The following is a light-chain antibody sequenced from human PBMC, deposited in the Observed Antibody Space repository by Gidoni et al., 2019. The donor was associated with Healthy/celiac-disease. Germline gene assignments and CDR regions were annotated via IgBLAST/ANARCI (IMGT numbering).Light chain of an antibody. CDR2: AAS. CDR1: QSMSSY. Sequence: DIQMTQSPTSLSASVGDRVTITCRASQSMSSYLNWYQQKPGKAPKLLIYAASSLQSGVPSRFSGSGSGTDFTLIISSLQPEDFATYYCQQSYSTPRTFGQGTKVEIK. J-gene: IGKJ1*01. V-gene: IGKV1-39*01. CDR3: QQSYSTPRT.